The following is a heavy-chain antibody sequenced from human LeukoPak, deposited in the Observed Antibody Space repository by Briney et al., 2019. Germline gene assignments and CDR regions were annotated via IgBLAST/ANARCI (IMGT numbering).Heavy chain of an antibody. V-gene: IGHV3-15*01. J-gene: IGHJ4*02. CDR2: IKSKTDGGTT. CDR3: TTLLPFVGVTATDY. D-gene: IGHD2-21*02. CDR1: GFTFSNAW. Sequence: PGGSLRLSCAASGFTFSNAWMSWVRQAPGKGLEWVGRIKSKTDGGTTDYAAPVKGRFTISRDDSKHTLYLQMNSLKTEDTAVYYCTTLLPFVGVTATDYWGQGTLVTVSS.